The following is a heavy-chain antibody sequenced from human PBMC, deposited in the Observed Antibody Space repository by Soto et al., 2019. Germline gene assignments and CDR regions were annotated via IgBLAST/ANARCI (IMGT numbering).Heavy chain of an antibody. CDR2: ISSSSSTI. Sequence: GGSLRLSCAASGFTFSSYSMNWVRQAPGKGLEWVSYISSSSSTIYYADSVKGRLTISRDNAKNSLYLQMNSLRDEDTAVYYCARAGVVVVAAAYYYYYGMDVWGQGTTVTVS. V-gene: IGHV3-48*02. D-gene: IGHD2-15*01. J-gene: IGHJ6*02. CDR3: ARAGVVVVAAAYYYYYGMDV. CDR1: GFTFSSYS.